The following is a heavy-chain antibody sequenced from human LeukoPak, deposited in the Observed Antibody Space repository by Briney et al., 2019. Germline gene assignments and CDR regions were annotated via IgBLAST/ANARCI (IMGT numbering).Heavy chain of an antibody. CDR2: ISSSGSTI. CDR3: AREASIALGVYYFDY. V-gene: IGHV3-11*04. CDR1: GFTFSDYY. J-gene: IGHJ4*02. Sequence: PGGSLRLSCAASGFTFSDYYMSWIRQAPGKGLEWVSYISSSGSTIYYADSVKGRFTISRDNAKNSLYLQMNSLRAEDTAVYYCAREASIALGVYYFDYWGQGTLVTVSS. D-gene: IGHD6-6*01.